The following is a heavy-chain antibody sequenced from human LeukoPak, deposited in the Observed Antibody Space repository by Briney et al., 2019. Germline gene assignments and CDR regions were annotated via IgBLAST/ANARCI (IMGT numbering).Heavy chain of an antibody. V-gene: IGHV1-2*02. CDR3: AREGVIDTMIVGYYFDY. D-gene: IGHD3-22*01. CDR2: INPNGGGT. CDR1: GYSFTAYY. J-gene: IGHJ4*02. Sequence: VASVKVSCKASGYSFTAYYVHWVRQAPGQGLEWMGWINPNGGGTKYAQRFQDRVTMTRDTSISTAYMELSGLRSDDTAVYFCAREGVIDTMIVGYYFDYWGQGTLVTVSS.